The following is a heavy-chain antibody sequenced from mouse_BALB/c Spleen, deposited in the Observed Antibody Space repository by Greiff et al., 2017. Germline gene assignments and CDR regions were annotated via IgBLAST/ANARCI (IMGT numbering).Heavy chain of an antibody. V-gene: IGHV7-3*02. Sequence: DVKLVESGGGLVQPGGSLRLSCATSGFTFTDYYMSWVRQPPGKALEWLGFIRNKANGYTTEYSASVKGRFTISRDNSQSILYLQMNTLRAEDSATYYCARVLASAMDYWGQGTSVTVSS. J-gene: IGHJ4*01. CDR1: GFTFTDYY. CDR3: ARVLASAMDY. D-gene: IGHD1-2*01. CDR2: IRNKANGYTT.